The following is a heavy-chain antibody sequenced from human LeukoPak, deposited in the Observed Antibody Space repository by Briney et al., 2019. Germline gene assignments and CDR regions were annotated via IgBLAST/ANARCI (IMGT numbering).Heavy chain of an antibody. J-gene: IGHJ5*02. V-gene: IGHV4-4*07. CDR2: IYTSGST. Sequence: SETLSLTCTVSGGSISSYYWSWIRQPAGKGLEWIGRIYTSGSTSYNPSLKSRVTMPVDTSKNQFSLKLSSVTAADTAVYYCARERTTVVTRKNWFDPWGQGTLVTVSS. D-gene: IGHD4-23*01. CDR3: ARERTTVVTRKNWFDP. CDR1: GGSISSYY.